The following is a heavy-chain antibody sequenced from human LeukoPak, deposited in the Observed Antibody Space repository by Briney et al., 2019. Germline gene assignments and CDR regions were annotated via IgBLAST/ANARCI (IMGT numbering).Heavy chain of an antibody. CDR1: GFTFTSYS. J-gene: IGHJ4*02. V-gene: IGHV3-21*01. Sequence: PGGSLRLSCAASGFTFTSYSMNWVRQAPGKGLEWVSSISSSSSYIYYADSVKDRFTISRDNAKNSLYLQMNSLRAEDTAVYYCARDEDDSSGYFRGSDYWGQGTLVTVSS. D-gene: IGHD3-22*01. CDR2: ISSSSSYI. CDR3: ARDEDDSSGYFRGSDY.